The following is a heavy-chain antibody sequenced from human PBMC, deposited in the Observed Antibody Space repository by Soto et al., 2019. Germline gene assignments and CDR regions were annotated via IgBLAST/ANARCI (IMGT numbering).Heavy chain of an antibody. V-gene: IGHV3-23*01. Sequence: SLRLSCAASGFTFGSFAMSWVRQAPGKGLEWVSSISGSGENTYYADSVKGRFTISRDSSKNTLYLQMNSLRPEDTAVYYCERPTGTKYYWKYYFYYWG. J-gene: IGHJ4*01. CDR3: ERPTGTKYYWKYYFYY. D-gene: IGHD1-1*01. CDR2: ISGSGENT. CDR1: GFTFGSFA.